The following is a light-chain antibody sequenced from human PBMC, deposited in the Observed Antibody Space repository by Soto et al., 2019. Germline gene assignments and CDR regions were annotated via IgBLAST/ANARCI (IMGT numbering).Light chain of an antibody. CDR1: SSDVGGYNY. CDR3: SSYTSSSTPV. J-gene: IGLJ2*01. CDR2: DVS. Sequence: QSALTQPASVSGSPGQSLTISCTGTSSDVGGYNYVSWYQQHPGKAPKLMIYDVSNRPSGVSNRFSGSKPGNTASLTISGLQAEDEADYYCSSYTSSSTPVFGGGTKLTVL. V-gene: IGLV2-14*01.